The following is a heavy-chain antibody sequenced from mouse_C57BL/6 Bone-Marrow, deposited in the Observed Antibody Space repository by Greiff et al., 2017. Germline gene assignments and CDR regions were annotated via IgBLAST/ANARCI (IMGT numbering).Heavy chain of an antibody. Sequence: VQLKQSGPVLVKPGASVKMSCKASGYTFTDYYMNWVKQSHGKSLEWIGVINPYNGGTSYNQKFKGKATLTVDKSSSTAYMELNSLTSEDSAVYYCARAYYDYDGYFDYWGQGTTLTVSS. CDR3: ARAYYDYDGYFDY. CDR1: GYTFTDYY. D-gene: IGHD2-4*01. J-gene: IGHJ2*01. CDR2: INPYNGGT. V-gene: IGHV1-19*01.